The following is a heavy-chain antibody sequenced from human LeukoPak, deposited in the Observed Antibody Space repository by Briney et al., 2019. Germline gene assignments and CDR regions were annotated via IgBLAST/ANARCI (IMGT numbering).Heavy chain of an antibody. CDR2: ISAYNGNT. CDR1: GYTFTSYG. CDR3: ARVKRYSIGWYFGY. D-gene: IGHD6-19*01. Sequence: ASVKVSCKASGYTFTSYGISWVRQAPGQGLEWMGWISAYNGNTNYAQKLQGRVTMTTDTSTSTAYLELRSLRSDDPAVYYFARVKRYSIGWYFGYWGQGTLVTVSP. J-gene: IGHJ4*02. V-gene: IGHV1-18*01.